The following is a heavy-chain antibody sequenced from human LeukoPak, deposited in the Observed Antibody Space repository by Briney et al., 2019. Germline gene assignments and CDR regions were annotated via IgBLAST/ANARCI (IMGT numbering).Heavy chain of an antibody. Sequence: GGSLRLSCAASGFTFSSYEMNWVRQAPGKGLEWVSYISSSGSTKYYADSVKGRFTISRDNAKNSLYLQMNSLRAEDTAVYYCARSLLLWFGELSSVVLDYWGQGTLVTVSS. J-gene: IGHJ4*02. CDR3: ARSLLLWFGELSSVVLDY. CDR2: ISSSGSTK. CDR1: GFTFSSYE. V-gene: IGHV3-48*03. D-gene: IGHD3-10*01.